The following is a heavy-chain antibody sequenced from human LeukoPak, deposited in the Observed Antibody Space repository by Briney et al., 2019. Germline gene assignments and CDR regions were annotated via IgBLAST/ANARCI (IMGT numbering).Heavy chain of an antibody. CDR1: GFTFSTYS. CDR3: GRRGFLTPTTGHGMDV. Sequence: GGSLRLSCAASGFTFSTYSMNWVRQAPGKGLEWVSSISSSSSYIYYADSVKGRFTISRDNAKNSQYLHMNSLRADDTAVYYCGRRGFLTPTTGHGMDVWGQGTTVTVSS. V-gene: IGHV3-21*01. CDR2: ISSSSSYI. J-gene: IGHJ6*02. D-gene: IGHD3-9*01.